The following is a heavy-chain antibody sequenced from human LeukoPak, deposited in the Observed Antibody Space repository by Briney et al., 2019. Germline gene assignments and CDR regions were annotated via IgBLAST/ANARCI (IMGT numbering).Heavy chain of an antibody. Sequence: GGSLRLSCAASGFTFSSYWMHWVRQAPGKGLEWVSSISSSSSYIYYADSVKGRFTISRDNAKNSLYLQMNSLRAEDTAVYYCAREGGSYSDAFDIWGQGTMVTVSS. D-gene: IGHD1-26*01. CDR1: GFTFSSYW. CDR2: ISSSSSYI. V-gene: IGHV3-21*01. CDR3: AREGGSYSDAFDI. J-gene: IGHJ3*02.